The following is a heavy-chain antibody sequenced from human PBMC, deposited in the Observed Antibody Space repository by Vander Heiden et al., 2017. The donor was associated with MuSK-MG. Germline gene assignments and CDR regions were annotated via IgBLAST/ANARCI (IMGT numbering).Heavy chain of an antibody. V-gene: IGHV3-53*01. D-gene: IGHD1-26*01. CDR3: ARDLGGDFHFLFDY. J-gene: IGHJ4*02. CDR1: GLPVGSND. CDR2: IYSGGTT. Sequence: EVQLVESGGGLLQPGGSLRLSCAASGLPVGSNDRRWVRQAPGKGLGWVSVIYSGGTTYYADSVKGRFTISRDNSRNTLYLHTNSLRAEDTALYYCARDLGGDFHFLFDYWGQGTLVTVSS.